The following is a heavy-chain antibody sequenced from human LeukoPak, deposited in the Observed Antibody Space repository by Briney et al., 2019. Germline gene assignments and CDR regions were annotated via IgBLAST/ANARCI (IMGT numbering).Heavy chain of an antibody. V-gene: IGHV3-9*01. CDR3: AKTTSGYASSFAC. J-gene: IGHJ4*02. CDR1: GFTFDDYA. Sequence: GGSLRLSCAASGFTFDDYAMHWVRQAPGQGLEWVSGISWNGNSIDYADSVKGRFTISRDNAKNSLYLQMNSLRDEDSALYFCAKTTSGYASSFACWGQGTLVTVSS. D-gene: IGHD2-2*01. CDR2: ISWNGNSI.